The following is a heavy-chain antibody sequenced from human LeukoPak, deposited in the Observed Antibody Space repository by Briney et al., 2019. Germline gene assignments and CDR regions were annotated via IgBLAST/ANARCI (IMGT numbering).Heavy chain of an antibody. CDR1: GFTFSSYG. V-gene: IGHV3-33*01. J-gene: IGHJ6*02. CDR2: MWYDGSNK. Sequence: GGSLRLSCAASGFTFSSYGMHWVRQAPGKGLEWVAVMWYDGSNKYYADSVKGRFTISRYNSKNTLYPQMNSLRAEDTAVYYCAPHGMDVWGQGTTVTVSS. CDR3: APHGMDV.